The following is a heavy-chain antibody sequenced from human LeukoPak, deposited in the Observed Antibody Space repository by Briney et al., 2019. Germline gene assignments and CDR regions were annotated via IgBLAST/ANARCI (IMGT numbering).Heavy chain of an antibody. CDR1: GFTFSSYA. CDR3: AKDLAARLAFQH. Sequence: QPGGSLRLSCAASGFTFSSYAMSWVRQAPGKGLEWVSAISGSGGSTYCADSVKGRFTISRDNSKNTLYLQMNSLRAEDTAVYYCAKDLAARLAFQHWGQGTLVTVSS. V-gene: IGHV3-23*01. J-gene: IGHJ1*01. CDR2: ISGSGGST. D-gene: IGHD6-6*01.